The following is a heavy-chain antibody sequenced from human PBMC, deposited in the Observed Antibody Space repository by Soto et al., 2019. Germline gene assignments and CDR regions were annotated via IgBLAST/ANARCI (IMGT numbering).Heavy chain of an antibody. V-gene: IGHV4-61*01. Sequence: KPSETLSLTCTVSGGSVSSGSYYWSWIRQPPGKGLEWIGYIYYSGSTNYNPSLKSRVTISVDTSKNQFSLKLSSVTAADTAVYYCARDFWSGYGVAGRVYGMDVWGQGTTVTVSS. CDR2: IYYSGST. J-gene: IGHJ6*02. D-gene: IGHD3-3*01. CDR3: ARDFWSGYGVAGRVYGMDV. CDR1: GGSVSSGSYY.